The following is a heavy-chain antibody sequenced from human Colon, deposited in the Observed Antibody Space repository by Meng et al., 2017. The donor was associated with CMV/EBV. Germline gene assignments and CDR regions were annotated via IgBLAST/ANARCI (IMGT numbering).Heavy chain of an antibody. Sequence: SVKVSCKTSGYDFITKTIHWVRQAPGQGLEWLGGIIPVLGTATYAEKFQGRLTITTDELTGTGYMELSSLRSDDTAVYFCARPRARGHSGYANPGASDYWGQGTLVTVSS. J-gene: IGHJ4*02. CDR2: IIPVLGTA. V-gene: IGHV1-69*05. CDR1: GYDFITKT. CDR3: ARPRARGHSGYANPGASDY. D-gene: IGHD5-12*01.